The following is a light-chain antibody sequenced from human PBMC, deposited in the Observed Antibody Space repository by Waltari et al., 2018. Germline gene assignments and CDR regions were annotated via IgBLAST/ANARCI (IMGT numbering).Light chain of an antibody. CDR2: TNN. V-gene: IGLV1-40*01. CDR3: QSYDNSLSGVV. J-gene: IGLJ2*01. CDR1: SSNIGAGYD. Sequence: QSVLTQPPSVSGAPGQRVTISCTGNSSNIGAGYDVHWYQQLPETAPKLPLYTNNHRPSGVPDRFSGSKSGTSASLAITGLQAEDEAHYHCQSYDNSLSGVVFGGGTKLTVL.